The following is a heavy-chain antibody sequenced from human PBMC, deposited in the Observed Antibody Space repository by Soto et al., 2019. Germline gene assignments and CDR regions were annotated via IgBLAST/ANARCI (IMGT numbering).Heavy chain of an antibody. Sequence: SETLSLTYTVSGGSISSGDYYWSWIRQPPGKGLEWIGYIYYSGSTNYNPSLKSRVTISVDTSKNQFSLKLSSVTAADTAVYYCAREDCSGGSCYSGLRWFDPWGQGTLVTVSS. V-gene: IGHV4-61*08. J-gene: IGHJ5*02. CDR3: AREDCSGGSCYSGLRWFDP. CDR2: IYYSGST. D-gene: IGHD2-15*01. CDR1: GGSISSGDYY.